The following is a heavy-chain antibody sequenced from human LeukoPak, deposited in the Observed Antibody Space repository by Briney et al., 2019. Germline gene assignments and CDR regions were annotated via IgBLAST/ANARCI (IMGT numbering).Heavy chain of an antibody. J-gene: IGHJ4*02. CDR3: ATRYSPLYYFDY. CDR1: GYTFAGYY. CDR2: INPNSGGT. Sequence: ASVKVSCKDSGYTFAGYYMHWVRQAPGQGLEWMGWINPNSGGTNYAQKFQGRVTMTRDTSISTAYMELSRLRSDDTAVYYCATRYSPLYYFDYWGQGTLVTVSS. V-gene: IGHV1-2*02. D-gene: IGHD6-13*01.